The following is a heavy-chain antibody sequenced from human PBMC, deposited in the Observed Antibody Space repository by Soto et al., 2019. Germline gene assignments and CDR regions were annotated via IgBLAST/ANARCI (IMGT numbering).Heavy chain of an antibody. CDR3: ARVPVRGVISLVVFDY. D-gene: IGHD3-10*01. Sequence: GASVKVSCKASGYTFTNYVMHWVRQAPGQRLEWMGWINPGNGNTKYSQKFQGRVTITRDTSASTAYMELSSLTSEDTAVYYCARVPVRGVISLVVFDYWGQGTLVTVSS. CDR2: INPGNGNT. V-gene: IGHV1-3*01. CDR1: GYTFTNYV. J-gene: IGHJ4*02.